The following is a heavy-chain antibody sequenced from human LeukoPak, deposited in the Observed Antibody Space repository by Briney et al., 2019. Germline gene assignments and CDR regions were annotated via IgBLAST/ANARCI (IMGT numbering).Heavy chain of an antibody. D-gene: IGHD6-13*01. CDR2: ISSSSSYI. CDR1: GFTFSSYS. V-gene: IGHV3-21*01. CDR3: ARGARAAAGTEYFQL. J-gene: IGHJ1*01. Sequence: GGPLRLSCGASGFTFSSYSMHWVCQTPGKGLEWVSSISSSSSYIYYADSLKGRFTISRDNAKNSLYLQMNSLRAEDTAVYYCARGARAAAGTEYFQLWGQGTLVTVSS.